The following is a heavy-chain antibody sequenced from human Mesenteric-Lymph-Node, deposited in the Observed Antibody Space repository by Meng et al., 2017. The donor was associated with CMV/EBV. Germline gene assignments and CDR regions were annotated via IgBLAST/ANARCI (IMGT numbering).Heavy chain of an antibody. V-gene: IGHV3-23*01. CDR2: ISGSDGNT. CDR3: AKGPVYDFWSGNPYYLDY. J-gene: IGHJ4*02. CDR1: FTFHSYA. Sequence: FTFHSYAMSRVRQAPGKGLEWVSGISGSDGNTYYADSVKGRFTISRDNSKNTLYLQMNSLRAEDTAVYYCAKGPVYDFWSGNPYYLDYWGQGTLVTVSS. D-gene: IGHD3-3*01.